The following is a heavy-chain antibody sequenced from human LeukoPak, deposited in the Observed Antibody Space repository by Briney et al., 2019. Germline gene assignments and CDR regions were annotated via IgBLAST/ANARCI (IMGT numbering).Heavy chain of an antibody. CDR3: ARDQGYGLWTGDAFDI. J-gene: IGHJ3*02. CDR2: IYYSGST. V-gene: IGHV4-59*12. Sequence: SETLSLTCTVSGGSISSYYWSWIRQPPGKGLEWIGYIYYSGSTNYNPSLKSRVTISVDTSKNQFSLKLSSVTAADTAVYYCARDQGYGLWTGDAFDIWGQGTMVTVSS. D-gene: IGHD3-3*01. CDR1: GGSISSYY.